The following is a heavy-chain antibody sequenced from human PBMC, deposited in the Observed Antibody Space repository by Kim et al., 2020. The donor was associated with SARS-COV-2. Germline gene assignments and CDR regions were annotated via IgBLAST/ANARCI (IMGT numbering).Heavy chain of an antibody. CDR2: LYRNGPT. CDR3: ARVSVGTYDDYDLFDF. J-gene: IGHJ3*01. Sequence: GGSLRLSCSASGFTVSDAYMNWVRQASGKGLEWVSLLYRNGPTYYAASVKGRFTISRHDSENTLYFQMNSLKSEDTAAYYCARVSVGTYDDYDLFDFWG. D-gene: IGHD3-16*01. V-gene: IGHV3-53*04. CDR1: GFTVSDAY.